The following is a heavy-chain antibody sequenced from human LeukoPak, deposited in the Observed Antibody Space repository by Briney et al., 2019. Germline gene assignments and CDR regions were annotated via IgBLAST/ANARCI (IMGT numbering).Heavy chain of an antibody. Sequence: PGGSLRLSCAASGFIFSSYSMNWVRQAPGKVLECGSYISSSSSTIYYADSVKGRFTISRDSAKNSVYLQMNSLRDEDTAAYYCARRAVTGSNYFDYWGQGSLVTVSS. V-gene: IGHV3-48*02. J-gene: IGHJ4*02. CDR2: ISSSSSTI. CDR3: ARRAVTGSNYFDY. CDR1: GFIFSSYS. D-gene: IGHD6-19*01.